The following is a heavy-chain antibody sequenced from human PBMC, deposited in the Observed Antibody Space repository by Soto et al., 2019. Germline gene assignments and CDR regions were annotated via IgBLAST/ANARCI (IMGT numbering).Heavy chain of an antibody. Sequence: EVQLLESGGGLVQPGGSLTLSCAASGFTFNTYGMTWVRQAPGKGLEWVSTVSGSGGGTYYADSVKGRFTISRVNSKNTMYLQMSNLRAEDTALYFCARIGPYCGGDCYPDFDFWGLGTPVTVSS. J-gene: IGHJ4*02. CDR1: GFTFNTYG. V-gene: IGHV3-23*01. CDR3: ARIGPYCGGDCYPDFDF. CDR2: VSGSGGGT. D-gene: IGHD2-21*02.